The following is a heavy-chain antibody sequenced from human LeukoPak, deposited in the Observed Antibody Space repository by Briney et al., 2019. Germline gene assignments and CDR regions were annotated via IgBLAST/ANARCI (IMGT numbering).Heavy chain of an antibody. V-gene: IGHV1-69*13. CDR3: ARDGLNYYGSGSYYPLDY. Sequence: GASVKVSCKASGGTFSSYAISWVRQAPGQGLEWMGGIIPIFGTANYAQKFQGRVTITPDESTSTVYMELSSLRSEDTAVYYCARDGLNYYGSGSYYPLDYWGQGTLVTVSS. CDR2: IIPIFGTA. J-gene: IGHJ4*02. CDR1: GGTFSSYA. D-gene: IGHD3-10*01.